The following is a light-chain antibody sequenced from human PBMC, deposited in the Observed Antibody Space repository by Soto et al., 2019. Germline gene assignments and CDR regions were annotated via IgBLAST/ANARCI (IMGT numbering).Light chain of an antibody. Sequence: DIVMTQSPDSLAVSLGDRATINCKSSQSIFYSSNNKNYLAWYQQRPGQPPKLLIYWASTRESGVPDRFSGSGSGTDFTLTISSLQPEDFATYYCQQANSFPRTFGQGTKVDIK. J-gene: IGKJ1*01. CDR2: WAS. CDR1: QSIFYSSNNKNY. V-gene: IGKV4-1*01. CDR3: QQANSFPRT.